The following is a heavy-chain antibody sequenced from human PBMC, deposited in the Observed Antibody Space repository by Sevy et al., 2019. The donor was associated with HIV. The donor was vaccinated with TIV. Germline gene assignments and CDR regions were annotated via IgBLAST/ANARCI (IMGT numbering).Heavy chain of an antibody. CDR2: ISGSGGSGDKT. J-gene: IGHJ4*02. D-gene: IGHD3-22*01. CDR1: GFTFSRYA. V-gene: IGHV3-23*01. Sequence: GGSLRLSCAASGFTFSRYAMNWVRQAPGKGLEWVSGISGSGGSGDKTNYADSVKGRFTISRDDSKNSLYLQLNSLRAEDTAIYYCARIYDSSGYFDYWGQGTLVTVSS. CDR3: ARIYDSSGYFDY.